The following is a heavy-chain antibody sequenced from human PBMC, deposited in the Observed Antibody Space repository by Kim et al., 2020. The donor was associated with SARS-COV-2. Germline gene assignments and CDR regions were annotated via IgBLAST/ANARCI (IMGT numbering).Heavy chain of an antibody. D-gene: IGHD3-10*01. V-gene: IGHV4-4*08. J-gene: IGHJ3*02. Sequence: YSPSLKSRVTRSVDTSKNHFSLTLSSVTAADTALYFCARGRRRGDGYAYDIWGQGTMVTVSS. CDR3: ARGRRRGDGYAYDI.